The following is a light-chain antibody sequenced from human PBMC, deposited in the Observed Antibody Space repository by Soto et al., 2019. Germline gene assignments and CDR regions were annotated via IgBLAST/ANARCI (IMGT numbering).Light chain of an antibody. Sequence: EIVLTQSPGTLSLSPGERATLSCRASQSVSSTYLAWYQQKPGQAPRLLIYGASSRATGIPDRFSGSGSGTAFPLTISRLEPEDFAVYFCQQYDSSLYTFGQGTKLEIK. CDR1: QSVSSTY. J-gene: IGKJ2*01. V-gene: IGKV3-20*01. CDR2: GAS. CDR3: QQYDSSLYT.